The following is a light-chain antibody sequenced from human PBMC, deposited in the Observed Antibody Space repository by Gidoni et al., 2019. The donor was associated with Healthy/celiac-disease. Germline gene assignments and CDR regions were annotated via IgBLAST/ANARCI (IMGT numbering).Light chain of an antibody. Sequence: DRQMTQSPSSLSASVGDRVTITCRASQSISSYFNWYQQKPGKAPKLLIYAASSLQSGVPSRFSGSGSGTDFTLTISSLQPEDFATYYCQQSYSTPRTFGQGTKVEIK. CDR3: QQSYSTPRT. J-gene: IGKJ1*01. V-gene: IGKV1-39*01. CDR1: QSISSY. CDR2: AAS.